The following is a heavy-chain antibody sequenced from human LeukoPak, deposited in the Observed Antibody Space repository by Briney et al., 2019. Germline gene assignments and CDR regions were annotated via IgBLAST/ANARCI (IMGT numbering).Heavy chain of an antibody. CDR2: ISGSGGIT. J-gene: IGHJ4*02. CDR3: AKHGDTSGPYYFGY. V-gene: IGHV3-23*01. Sequence: GGSLRLSCAASGFTFSNYAINWVRQAPGEGLEWVSTISGSGGITYYADSVKGRFTISRDNSKNTLYLQMDSLRAEDTAVYYCAKHGDTSGPYYFGYWGQGTLVTVSS. CDR1: GFTFSNYA. D-gene: IGHD3-22*01.